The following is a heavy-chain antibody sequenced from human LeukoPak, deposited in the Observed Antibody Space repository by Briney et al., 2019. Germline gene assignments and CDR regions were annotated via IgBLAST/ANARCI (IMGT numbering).Heavy chain of an antibody. D-gene: IGHD4/OR15-4a*01. J-gene: IGHJ4*02. CDR2: ISAYNGNT. Sequence: GASVKVSCKASGYTFTSYGISWVRQAPGQGLEWMGWISAYNGNTNYAQKLQGRVTMTTDTSTSTAYMELRSLRSDDTAVYYCASFSNDYGGGTLDYWGQGTLVTVSS. V-gene: IGHV1-18*01. CDR3: ASFSNDYGGGTLDY. CDR1: GYTFTSYG.